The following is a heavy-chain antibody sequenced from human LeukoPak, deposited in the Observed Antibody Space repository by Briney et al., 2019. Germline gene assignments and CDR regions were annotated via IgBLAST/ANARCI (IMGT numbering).Heavy chain of an antibody. D-gene: IGHD3-3*01. CDR3: AKRGDVWSDSYAFAMDV. CDR1: GFTFSSHA. V-gene: IGHV3-23*01. CDR2: IRYNGAST. J-gene: IGHJ6*02. Sequence: PGGSLRLSCAASGFTFSSHAMAWVHQAPGKGLEWVSGIRYNGASTYYADSVRGRFTISRDNSKYTLYLQMNSLRVEDTAIYYCAKRGDVWSDSYAFAMDVWGQGTTVTVSS.